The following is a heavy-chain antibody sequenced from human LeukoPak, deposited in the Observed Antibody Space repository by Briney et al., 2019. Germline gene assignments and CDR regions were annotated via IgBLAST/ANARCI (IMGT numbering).Heavy chain of an antibody. CDR2: INEDGSTI. V-gene: IGHV3-7*05. CDR3: ARWSYVSGTWFLDS. Sequence: GGSLRLSCAASGFTVSSNYMYWVRQAPGKGLEWVADINEDGSTIYYVNSVKGRFTISRDNAKNSLSLQLNTLRAEDRAVYYCARWSYVSGTWFLDSWGQGALVTVSP. J-gene: IGHJ4*02. CDR1: GFTVSSNY. D-gene: IGHD3-10*01.